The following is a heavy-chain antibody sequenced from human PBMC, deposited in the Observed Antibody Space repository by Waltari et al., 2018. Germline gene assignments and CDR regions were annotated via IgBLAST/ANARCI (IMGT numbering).Heavy chain of an antibody. Sequence: QAQLSQCGAEVKRHGSSVGGPCLTSGAPISIYAITWVRQAPGQGLEWIGGILPMLATTKYAQKFQGRVTITAVESTTTVFMELNSLTFEDTALYYCARTSLPSSLSGWLDPWGQGTLVTVSS. CDR3: ARTSLPSSLSGWLDP. J-gene: IGHJ5*02. CDR2: ILPMLATT. CDR1: GAPISIYA. V-gene: IGHV1-69*13. D-gene: IGHD3-10*01.